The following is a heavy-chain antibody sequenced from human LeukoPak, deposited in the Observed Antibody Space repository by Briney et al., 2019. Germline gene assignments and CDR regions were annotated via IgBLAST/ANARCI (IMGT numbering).Heavy chain of an antibody. Sequence: GGSLRLSCAASGFTLSTSWMTSVRQAPGKGLEWVTNINREGTQIDYLDSVRGRFTISRDSANNALYLQMNSLRAEDTAVYYCARGGLSAGFDYWGQGTLATVSS. V-gene: IGHV3-7*01. D-gene: IGHD3-16*02. CDR2: INREGTQI. J-gene: IGHJ4*02. CDR1: GFTLSTSW. CDR3: ARGGLSAGFDY.